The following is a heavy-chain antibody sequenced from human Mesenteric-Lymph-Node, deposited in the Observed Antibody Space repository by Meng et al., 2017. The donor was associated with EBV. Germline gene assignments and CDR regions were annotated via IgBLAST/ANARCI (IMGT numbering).Heavy chain of an antibody. CDR3: AREDYHSIGYYPCGY. CDR1: GYTFTTYA. CDR2: INPGNGDT. J-gene: IGHJ4*02. Sequence: QVQSVHSGAEVKKPGASVKVSCKTSGYTFTTYAMQWVRQAPGQRLEWMGWINPGNGDTKYSRNFQGRVTFTRDTSASTAYMELSSLRPEDTAVYYCAREDYHSIGYYPCGYWGQGTLVTVSS. D-gene: IGHD3-22*01. V-gene: IGHV1-3*01.